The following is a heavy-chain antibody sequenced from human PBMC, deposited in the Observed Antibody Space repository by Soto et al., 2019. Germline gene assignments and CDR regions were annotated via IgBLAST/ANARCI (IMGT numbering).Heavy chain of an antibody. CDR2: IYYSGTT. CDR3: ARREIQGPIDY. D-gene: IGHD1-26*01. Sequence: QVQLQESGPGLVKPSDTLSLTCAVSGYSISSSNWWGWIRQPPGKGLEWIGYIYYSGTTYYNPSLKXRLTMSXXTSKNQFTLKLTSVAAVDTSVYYCARREIQGPIDYWGQGTLATVSS. CDR1: GYSISSSNW. V-gene: IGHV4-28*01. J-gene: IGHJ4*02.